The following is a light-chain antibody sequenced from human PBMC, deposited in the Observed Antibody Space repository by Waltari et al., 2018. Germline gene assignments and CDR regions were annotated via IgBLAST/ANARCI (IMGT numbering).Light chain of an antibody. Sequence: DIVMTQSPDSLAVSLGERATSNCKYSPSLLDSSKNKNYLGWYQQKAGQSPKLLIYWASTRESGVPDRFSGSGSGTDFTLTITSLQAEDVAVYYCQQYYNTPWTFGQGTKVEVK. CDR2: WAS. CDR3: QQYYNTPWT. V-gene: IGKV4-1*01. J-gene: IGKJ1*01. CDR1: PSLLDSSKNKNY.